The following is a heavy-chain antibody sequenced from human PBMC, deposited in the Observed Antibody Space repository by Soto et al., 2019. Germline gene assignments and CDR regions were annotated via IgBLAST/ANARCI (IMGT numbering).Heavy chain of an antibody. D-gene: IGHD2-2*03. CDR2: ISADSGDT. CDR3: AREMTGYCSNSAGLPGY. CDR1: GYTFTTFG. Sequence: QVRLVQSGPEVKKPGASVKVSCTASGYTFTTFGLVWVRRAPGQGPEGRGWISADSGDTHYAQKFQSRLTMTIDTSTSTVYMDLRSLRSDDTAIYYCAREMTGYCSNSAGLPGYWGQGTQVTVSS. V-gene: IGHV1-18*01. J-gene: IGHJ4*02.